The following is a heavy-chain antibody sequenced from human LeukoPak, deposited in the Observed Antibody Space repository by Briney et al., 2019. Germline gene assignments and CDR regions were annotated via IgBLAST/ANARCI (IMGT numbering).Heavy chain of an antibody. V-gene: IGHV3-21*04. CDR1: GFTFSSYS. J-gene: IGHJ4*02. D-gene: IGHD5-24*01. Sequence: GGSLRLSCAASGFTFSSYSMNWVRQAPGKGLEWVSSISSSSSYIYYADSVKGRFTISRDNSKNTMSLEMNSLRVEDTAVYYCAKDYVSGDGYWDFDYWGQGTLVTVSS. CDR2: ISSSSSYI. CDR3: AKDYVSGDGYWDFDY.